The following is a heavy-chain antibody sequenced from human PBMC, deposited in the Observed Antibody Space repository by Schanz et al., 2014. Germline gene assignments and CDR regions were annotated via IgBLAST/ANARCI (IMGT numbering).Heavy chain of an antibody. V-gene: IGHV3-7*01. CDR1: GFIFSNSW. D-gene: IGHD2-2*01. CDR2: IKQDGSEK. J-gene: IGHJ6*04. CDR3: ARDLSSLIQGDV. Sequence: EVQLLESGGGLVQPGGSLRLSCAASGFIFSNSWMSWVRQAPGKGLEWVANIKQDGSEKYYVDSVKGRFTISRDNAKNLLYLQMNGLRAEDTAVYFCARDLSSLIQGDVWGKGTTVTVSS.